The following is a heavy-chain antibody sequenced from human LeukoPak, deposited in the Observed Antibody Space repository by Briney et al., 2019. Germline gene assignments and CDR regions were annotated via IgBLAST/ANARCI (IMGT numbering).Heavy chain of an antibody. V-gene: IGHV3-23*01. CDR2: ISGSGGST. J-gene: IGHJ4*02. CDR1: GFTFSSYA. D-gene: IGHD2-2*01. CDR3: AKAGVVPAAIAKFDY. Sequence: GGSLRLSCAASGFTFSSYAMSWVRQAPGKGLEWASAISGSGGSTYYADSVKGRFTISRDNSKNTLYLQMNSLRAEDTAVYYCAKAGVVPAAIAKFDYWGQGTLVTVSS.